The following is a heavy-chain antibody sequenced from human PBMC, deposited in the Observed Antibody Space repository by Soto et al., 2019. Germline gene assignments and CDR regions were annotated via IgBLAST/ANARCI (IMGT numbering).Heavy chain of an antibody. CDR3: AKDIYYRVVFREDYYYYAMDV. CDR2: ISWNSGTM. V-gene: IGHV3-9*01. J-gene: IGHJ6*02. D-gene: IGHD4-4*01. Sequence: RLSCATSGFTFDDYAMHWVRQAPGKGLEWVSTISWNSGTMDYADSVKGRFTISRDTAKNSLYLQMNSLRAEDTALYYCAKDIYYRVVFREDYYYYAMDVWGQGTTVTVSS. CDR1: GFTFDDYA.